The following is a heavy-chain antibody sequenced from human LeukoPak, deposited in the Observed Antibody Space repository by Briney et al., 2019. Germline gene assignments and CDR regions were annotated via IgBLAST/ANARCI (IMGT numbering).Heavy chain of an antibody. CDR1: GYTFTSYY. V-gene: IGHV1-46*01. D-gene: IGHD6-13*01. CDR2: INPSGGST. CDR3: ATGIAADYYFDY. J-gene: IGHJ4*02. Sequence: ASVKVSCKASGYTFTSYYMHWVRQAPGQGLEWMGIINPSGGSTSYAQKFQSRVTMTRDMSTSTVYMELSSLRSEDTAVYYCATGIAADYYFDYWGQGTLVTVSS.